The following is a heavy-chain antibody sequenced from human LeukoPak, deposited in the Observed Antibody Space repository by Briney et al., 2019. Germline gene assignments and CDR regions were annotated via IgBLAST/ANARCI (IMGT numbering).Heavy chain of an antibody. Sequence: PGGSLRLSCAASGFTFSSYSMNWVRQAPGKGLEWVSSISSSGYIYYADSVKGRFTISRDNAKNSLYLQMNSLRAEDTAVYYCARSYSSGFAIDYWGQGTLVTVSS. D-gene: IGHD6-19*01. V-gene: IGHV3-21*01. CDR1: GFTFSSYS. J-gene: IGHJ4*02. CDR3: ARSYSSGFAIDY. CDR2: ISSSGYI.